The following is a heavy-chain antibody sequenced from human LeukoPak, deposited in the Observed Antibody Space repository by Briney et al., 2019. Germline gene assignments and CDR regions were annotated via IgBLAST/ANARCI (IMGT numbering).Heavy chain of an antibody. V-gene: IGHV4-59*01. CDR1: GGSISSYY. Sequence: PSETLSLTCTVSGGSISSYYWSWIRKSPGKGLEWIGYIYYSGSTNSNPSLKSRVTISVDTSKNQFSLKLSSVTAADTAVYYCARDRNYDSTYGMDVCGQGTTVTVSS. D-gene: IGHD3-22*01. J-gene: IGHJ6*02. CDR2: IYYSGST. CDR3: ARDRNYDSTYGMDV.